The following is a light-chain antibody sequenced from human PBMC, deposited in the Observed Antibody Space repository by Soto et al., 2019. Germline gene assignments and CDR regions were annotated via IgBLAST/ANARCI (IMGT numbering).Light chain of an antibody. CDR1: QGISNY. CDR2: TAS. Sequence: DIQLTKSPSFLCASVGVRFTITCRASQGISNYLAWYQQKPGKAPKFIIYTASTLQSGVPSRFSGSGSGTDFTLTITSLQPEDFATYYCQQSYSTPQTFGQGTKVDI. V-gene: IGKV1-39*01. CDR3: QQSYSTPQT. J-gene: IGKJ1*01.